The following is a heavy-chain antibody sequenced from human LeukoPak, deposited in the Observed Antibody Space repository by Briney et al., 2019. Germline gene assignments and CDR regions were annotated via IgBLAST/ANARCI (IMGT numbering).Heavy chain of an antibody. V-gene: IGHV3-23*01. CDR1: GFTLRSYA. J-gene: IGHJ6*02. D-gene: IGHD2-15*01. CDR2: ISESGADT. CDR3: ASAIAAYCSGGSCYPTFDYYYGMDV. Sequence: GGSLRLSCAASGFTLRSYAVNWVRRAPGKGLEWVSVISESGADTYYADSVKGRFTISRDNAKNSLYLQMNSLRDEDTAVYYCASAIAAYCSGGSCYPTFDYYYGMDVWGQGTTVTVSS.